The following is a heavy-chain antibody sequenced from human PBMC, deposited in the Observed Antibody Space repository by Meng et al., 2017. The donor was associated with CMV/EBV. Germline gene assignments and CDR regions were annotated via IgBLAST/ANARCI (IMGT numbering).Heavy chain of an antibody. J-gene: IGHJ4*02. Sequence: QVQLQESGPGLCKPSQPLSLTCTVSGGSISSGDYYWSWIRQPPGKGLEWIGYIYYSGSTYYNPSLKSRVTISVDTSKNQFSPKLSSVTAADTAVYYCARAAPDYYDSSGPPDYWGQGTLVTVSS. CDR3: ARAAPDYYDSSGPPDY. CDR1: GGSISSGDYY. CDR2: IYYSGST. V-gene: IGHV4-30-4*08. D-gene: IGHD3-22*01.